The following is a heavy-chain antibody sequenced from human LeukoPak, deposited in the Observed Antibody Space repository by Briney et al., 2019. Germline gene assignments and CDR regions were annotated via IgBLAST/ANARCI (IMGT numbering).Heavy chain of an antibody. J-gene: IGHJ4*02. CDR1: GFTFSNYW. CDR2: INIDGSYT. Sequence: GGSLRLSCAASGFTFSNYWMHWVRQSPGKGPVWVARINIDGSYTSYADSVKGRFTISRDNAKNSLYLQMNSLRAEDTALYYCARGSYSRDYWGQGTLVTVSS. D-gene: IGHD1-26*01. V-gene: IGHV3-74*01. CDR3: ARGSYSRDY.